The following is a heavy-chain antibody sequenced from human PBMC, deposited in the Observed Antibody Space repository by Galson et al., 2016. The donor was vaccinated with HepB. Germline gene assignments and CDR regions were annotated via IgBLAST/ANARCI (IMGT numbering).Heavy chain of an antibody. J-gene: IGHJ4*02. V-gene: IGHV3-15*01. D-gene: IGHD1-1*01. CDR2: IKSKGSDGAR. Sequence: SLRLSCAGSGFTFSPAWMSWVRQAPGKGLEWVGRIKSKGSDGARDYAAPVEGRFTISRDDSKNTVYLQMNSLKTEDTAVYYCTWDDTSVSDYWGQGTLVTVSS. CDR1: GFTFSPAW. CDR3: TWDDTSVSDY.